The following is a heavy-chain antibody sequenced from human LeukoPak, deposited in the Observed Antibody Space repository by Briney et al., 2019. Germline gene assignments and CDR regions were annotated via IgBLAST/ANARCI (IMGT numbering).Heavy chain of an antibody. D-gene: IGHD3-22*01. CDR2: INPNSGGT. Sequence: ASVKVSCKASGYTFTGYYMHWVRQAPGQGLEWMGWINPNSGGTNYAQKFQGRVTMTRDTSISTAYMELSRLRSDDTAVYYCATKDSSGYPITDYWGQGTLVTVSS. J-gene: IGHJ4*02. CDR3: ATKDSSGYPITDY. CDR1: GYTFTGYY. V-gene: IGHV1-2*02.